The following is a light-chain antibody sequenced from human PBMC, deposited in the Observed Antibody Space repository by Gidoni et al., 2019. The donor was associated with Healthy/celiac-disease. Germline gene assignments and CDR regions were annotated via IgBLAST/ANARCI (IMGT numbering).Light chain of an antibody. CDR2: DAS. J-gene: IGKJ4*01. Sequence: DIQLTQSPSFLSASVGDRVTITCRASQGISSSFAWYQHKPGKAPKLLIYDASTLESGVPSRFSGSGSGTEFTLTISSLQPEDFATYYCQQHNSYPPTFXGXTKVEIK. CDR3: QQHNSYPPT. CDR1: QGISSS. V-gene: IGKV1-9*01.